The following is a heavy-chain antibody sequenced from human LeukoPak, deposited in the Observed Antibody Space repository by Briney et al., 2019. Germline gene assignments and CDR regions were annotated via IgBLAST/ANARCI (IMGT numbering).Heavy chain of an antibody. J-gene: IGHJ4*02. CDR1: GGSMSNYY. CDR2: IYYSGST. CDR3: ARLWSGAPFDY. V-gene: IGHV4-59*08. D-gene: IGHD1-26*01. Sequence: SETLSLTCTVSGGSMSNYYWSWIRQPPGKGLEWIGYIYYSGSTNYNPSLKSRVTISVDTSKNQFSLKLSSVTAADTAVYYCARLWSGAPFDYWGRGTLVTVSS.